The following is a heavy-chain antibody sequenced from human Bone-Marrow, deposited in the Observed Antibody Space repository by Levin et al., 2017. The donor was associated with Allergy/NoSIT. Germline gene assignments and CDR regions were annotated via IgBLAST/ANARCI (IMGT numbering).Heavy chain of an antibody. CDR3: AKGDSSGYPTSLDY. V-gene: IGHV3-43*01. J-gene: IGHJ4*02. CDR2: ISWDGGDT. D-gene: IGHD3-22*01. Sequence: QPGGSLRLSCAASGFIFDDYTMYWVRRPPGKGLEWVCLISWDGGDTYYADSVEGRFTVSRDNSRNSLYLQMKSLTTEDTAFYYCAKGDSSGYPTSLDYWGQGTLVTVSS. CDR1: GFIFDDYT.